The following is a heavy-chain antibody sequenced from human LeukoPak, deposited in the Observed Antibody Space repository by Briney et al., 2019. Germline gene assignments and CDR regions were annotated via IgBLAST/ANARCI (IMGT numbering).Heavy chain of an antibody. CDR2: INPNSGGT. Sequence: ASVKVSCKASGYTFTGYYMHWVRQAPGQGLEWMGWINPNSGGTNYAQRFQGRVTMTRDTSISTAYMELSRLRSDDTAVYYCARIGVQLWVDTPDYWGQGTLVTVSS. V-gene: IGHV1-2*02. J-gene: IGHJ4*02. CDR3: ARIGVQLWVDTPDY. D-gene: IGHD5-18*01. CDR1: GYTFTGYY.